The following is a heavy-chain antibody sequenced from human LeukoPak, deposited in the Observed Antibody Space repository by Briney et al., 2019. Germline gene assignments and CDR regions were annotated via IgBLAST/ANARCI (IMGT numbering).Heavy chain of an antibody. CDR3: ARGPEYSSSSPAYYFDY. CDR2: INPNSGGT. CDR1: GYTFTGYY. J-gene: IGHJ4*02. Sequence: GASVKVSCKASGYTFTGYYMHWVRQAPGQGLEWMGWINPNSGGTNYAQKFQGRVTMTRDTSISTAYMELSRLRSEDTAVYYCARGPEYSSSSPAYYFDYWGQGTLVTVSS. V-gene: IGHV1-2*02. D-gene: IGHD6-6*01.